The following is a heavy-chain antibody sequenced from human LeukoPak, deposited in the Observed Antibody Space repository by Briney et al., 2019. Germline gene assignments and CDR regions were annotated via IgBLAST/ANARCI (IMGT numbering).Heavy chain of an antibody. D-gene: IGHD3-9*01. Sequence: GGSLRLSCAASGFTFSSYGMHWVRQAPGKGLEWVAVIWYDGSNKYYADSVKGRFTISRDNSKNTLYLQMNSLRAEDTAVYYCARGQARATGYPDYWGQGTLVTVSS. CDR2: IWYDGSNK. J-gene: IGHJ4*02. CDR1: GFTFSSYG. V-gene: IGHV3-33*01. CDR3: ARGQARATGYPDY.